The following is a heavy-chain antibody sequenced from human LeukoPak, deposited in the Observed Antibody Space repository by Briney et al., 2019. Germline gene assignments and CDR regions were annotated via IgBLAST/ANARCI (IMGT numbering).Heavy chain of an antibody. Sequence: SETLSLTCAVYGGSFSGYYWSWIRQPPGKGLEWIGEINHSGSTNYNPSLKSRVTISVDTSKNQFSLKLSSVTAADTAVYFCARGYAGSWYWNWFDPWGQGTLVSVSS. CDR3: ARGYAGSWYWNWFDP. J-gene: IGHJ5*02. CDR1: GGSFSGYY. V-gene: IGHV4-34*01. D-gene: IGHD6-13*01. CDR2: INHSGST.